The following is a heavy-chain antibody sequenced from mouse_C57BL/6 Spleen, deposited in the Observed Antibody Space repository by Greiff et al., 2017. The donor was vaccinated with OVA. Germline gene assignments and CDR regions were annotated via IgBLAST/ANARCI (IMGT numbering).Heavy chain of an antibody. CDR3: AITTVVADFDY. J-gene: IGHJ2*01. Sequence: LKESGPELVKPEASVKMSCKASGYTFTDYNMHWVKQSHGKSLEWIGYINPNNGGTSYNQKFKGKATLTVNKSSSTAYMELRSLTSEDSAVYYCAITTVVADFDYWGQGTTLTVSS. CDR2: INPNNGGT. CDR1: GYTFTDYN. D-gene: IGHD1-1*01. V-gene: IGHV1-22*01.